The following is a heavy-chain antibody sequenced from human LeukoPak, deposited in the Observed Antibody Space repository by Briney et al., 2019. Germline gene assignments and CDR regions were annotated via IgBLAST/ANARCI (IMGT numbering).Heavy chain of an antibody. CDR3: AREGQQLVNWFDP. Sequence: ASVKVSCKASGYTFTGYYMHWVRQATGQGLEWMGWINPNSGGTNYAQKFQGRVTMTRDTSISTAYMELSRLRSDDTAVYYCAREGQQLVNWFDPWGQGTLVTVSS. V-gene: IGHV1-2*02. CDR2: INPNSGGT. J-gene: IGHJ5*02. D-gene: IGHD6-13*01. CDR1: GYTFTGYY.